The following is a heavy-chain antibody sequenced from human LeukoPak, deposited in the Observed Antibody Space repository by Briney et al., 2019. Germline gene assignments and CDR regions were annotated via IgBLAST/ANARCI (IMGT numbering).Heavy chain of an antibody. D-gene: IGHD2-2*03. CDR1: GFTFSSYA. V-gene: IGHV3-23*01. CDR3: AKVDIVVVPAARGGWFDP. J-gene: IGHJ5*02. Sequence: GGSLRLSCAASGFTFSSYAMSWVRQAPGKGLEWVSAISGSGGSTYYADSVKGRFTISRDNSKNTLCLQMNSLRAEDTAVYYCAKVDIVVVPAARGGWFDPWGQGTLVTVSS. CDR2: ISGSGGST.